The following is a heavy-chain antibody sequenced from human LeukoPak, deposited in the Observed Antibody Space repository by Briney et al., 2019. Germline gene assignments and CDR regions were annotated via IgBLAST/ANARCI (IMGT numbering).Heavy chain of an antibody. Sequence: SETLCLTCTVSGGSISSYYWSWLRQPPGKGLEWIGYIYYSGSTSYNPSLKSRVSISVDTSKNQFSLKLTSVTAADTAMYYCARPSRDGYVDAFDIWGQGTMVTVSS. V-gene: IGHV4-59*08. CDR1: GGSISSYY. D-gene: IGHD5-24*01. CDR2: IYYSGST. CDR3: ARPSRDGYVDAFDI. J-gene: IGHJ3*02.